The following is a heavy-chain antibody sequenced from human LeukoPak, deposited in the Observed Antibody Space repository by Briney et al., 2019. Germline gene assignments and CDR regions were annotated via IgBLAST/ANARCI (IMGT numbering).Heavy chain of an antibody. CDR3: AREGEWLAYFDY. Sequence: SETLSLTCTVSGGSISSYSWSWIRQPAGKGLEWIGHIYTSGSTNYNPFLKSRVTMSVDTSKNQFSLKLSSVTAADTAVYYCAREGEWLAYFDYWGQGILVTVSS. J-gene: IGHJ4*02. V-gene: IGHV4-4*07. D-gene: IGHD6-19*01. CDR2: IYTSGST. CDR1: GGSISSYS.